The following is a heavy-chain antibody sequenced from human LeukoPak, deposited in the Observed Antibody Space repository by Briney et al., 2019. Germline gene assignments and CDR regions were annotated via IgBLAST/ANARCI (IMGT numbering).Heavy chain of an antibody. CDR1: GFSFSTYW. D-gene: IGHD3-10*01. V-gene: IGHV3-7*01. J-gene: IGHJ4*02. CDR3: AKPLWFGDLLAGFFDY. CDR2: IKYDASEK. Sequence: GGSLTLSCAASGFSFSTYWMSWVRQAPGQGLEWVASIKYDASEKHYVDSVKGRFTISRDNGKNSLSLQMNSLRAEDTAVYYCAKPLWFGDLLAGFFDYWGQGTLVTVSS.